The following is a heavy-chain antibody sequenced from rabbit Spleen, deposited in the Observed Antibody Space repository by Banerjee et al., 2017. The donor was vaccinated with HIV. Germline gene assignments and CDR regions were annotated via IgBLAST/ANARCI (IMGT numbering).Heavy chain of an antibody. V-gene: IGHV1S45*01. CDR3: ARDLASVVGWNFNL. D-gene: IGHD3-1*01. Sequence: QEQLKETGGGLVKPEGSLTLTRKASGFSFSDRDVMCWVRQAPGKGLQWIACINTYTGKPVYATWAKGRFTISRTSSATVTLQMTSLTAADTATYFCARDLASVVGWNFNLWGPGTLVTVS. J-gene: IGHJ4*01. CDR1: GFSFSDRDV. CDR2: INTYTGKP.